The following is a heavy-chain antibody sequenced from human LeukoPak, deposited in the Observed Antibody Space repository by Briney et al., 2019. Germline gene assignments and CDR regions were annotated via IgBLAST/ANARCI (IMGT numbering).Heavy chain of an antibody. CDR1: GFTFSSNC. J-gene: IGHJ4*02. CDR3: ARDRHYDY. V-gene: IGHV3-53*01. CDR2: IYSGGNT. Sequence: GGSLRLSCAASGFTFSSNCMSWVRQAPGKGLEWVSVIYSGGNTYYADSVKGRFTISRDNSKNTLYLQMNSMRAEDTGVYYCARDRHYDYWGQGTLVTVSS.